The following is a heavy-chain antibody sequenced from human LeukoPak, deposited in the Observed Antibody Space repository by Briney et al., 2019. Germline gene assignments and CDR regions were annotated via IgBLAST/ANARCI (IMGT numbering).Heavy chain of an antibody. CDR3: AKSHASIWNVYDY. J-gene: IGHJ4*02. CDR2: ITAGGDST. D-gene: IGHD6-13*01. Sequence: RHSCAAAGAAASGDAMSWGRLAKEEGLEWVSAITAGGDSTYYAESVKGRFTISRDNLKNMVFLQMSTLRAEDTAIYYCAKSHASIWNVYDYWGQGTLVTVSS. CDR1: GAAASGDA. V-gene: IGHV3-23*01.